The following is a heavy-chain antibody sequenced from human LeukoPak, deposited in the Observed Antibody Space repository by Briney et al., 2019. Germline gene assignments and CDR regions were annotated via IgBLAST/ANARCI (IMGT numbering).Heavy chain of an antibody. Sequence: GGSLRLSCAASGFTFSSSAMSWVRQAPGKGLEWVSAISNNGGYTYYADSVQGRFTISRDNSKSTLCLQMNSLRAEDTAVYYCARDDSSGYYSDYWGQGTLVTVSS. CDR1: GFTFSSSA. D-gene: IGHD3-22*01. CDR3: ARDDSSGYYSDY. J-gene: IGHJ4*02. CDR2: ISNNGGYT. V-gene: IGHV3-23*01.